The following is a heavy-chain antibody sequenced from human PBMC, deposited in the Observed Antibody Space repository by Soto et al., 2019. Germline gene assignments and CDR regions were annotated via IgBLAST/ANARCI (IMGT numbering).Heavy chain of an antibody. Sequence: QVQLVQSGAEVKKPGASVKVSCKASGYTFTNYEINWVRQATGQGLEWMGRMNPNSGHTGYAQKFQGRVTMTRNTSISTAYMELSRLISEDTAVYYCASFLTATGELLGYWGQGTLVTVSS. V-gene: IGHV1-8*01. CDR1: GYTFTNYE. J-gene: IGHJ4*02. D-gene: IGHD7-27*01. CDR3: ASFLTATGELLGY. CDR2: MNPNSGHT.